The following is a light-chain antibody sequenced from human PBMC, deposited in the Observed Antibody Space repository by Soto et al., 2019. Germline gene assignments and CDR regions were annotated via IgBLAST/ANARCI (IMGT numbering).Light chain of an antibody. V-gene: IGLV2-14*01. CDR1: SNDVGGYDY. CDR2: DVS. J-gene: IGLJ1*01. Sequence: QSALTQPASVSGSPGQSITISCTGTSNDVGGYDYVSWYQQPPGKAPKLMIYDVSNWPSGVSNRFSGSKSGNTASLTISGLQAEDEADYYCSSYTSSGTLVFGTGTKLTVL. CDR3: SSYTSSGTLV.